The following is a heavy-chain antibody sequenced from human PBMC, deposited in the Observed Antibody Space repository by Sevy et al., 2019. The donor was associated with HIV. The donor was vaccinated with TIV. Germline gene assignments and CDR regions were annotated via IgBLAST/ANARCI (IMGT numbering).Heavy chain of an antibody. D-gene: IGHD3-22*01. J-gene: IGHJ6*02. V-gene: IGHV3-66*01. CDR1: GLSVSDNY. CDR3: ARDRYYDASGCYYYYYGMDV. Sequence: GGSLRLSCAGSGLSVSDNYMNWVRQAPGKGLELVSVFYSDGRTYYADSVKGRFTISRDNSKNTLYLHMSNLRPEDTAVYYCARDRYYDASGCYYYYYGMDVWGQRTTVTVSS. CDR2: FYSDGRT.